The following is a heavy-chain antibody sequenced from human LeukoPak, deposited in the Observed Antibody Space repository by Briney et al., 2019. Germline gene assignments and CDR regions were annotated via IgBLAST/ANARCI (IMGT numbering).Heavy chain of an antibody. D-gene: IGHD6-19*01. Sequence: GGSLRLSCAASGFTFSSYEMNWVRQAPGKGLEWVSYISSSGSTIYYADSVKGRFTISRDNSKNTLYLQMNSLRAEDTAVYYCAKEFGSGWYFGYWGQGTLVTVSS. CDR1: GFTFSSYE. CDR2: ISSSGSTI. V-gene: IGHV3-48*01. J-gene: IGHJ4*02. CDR3: AKEFGSGWYFGY.